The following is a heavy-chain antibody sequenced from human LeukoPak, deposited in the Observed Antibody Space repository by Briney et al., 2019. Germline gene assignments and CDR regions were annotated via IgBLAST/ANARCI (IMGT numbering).Heavy chain of an antibody. J-gene: IGHJ6*02. CDR2: ICSNGGGT. D-gene: IGHD2-2*01. CDR3: ARAPPGYCSSTSCYGYYYYGMDV. V-gene: IGHV3-64*01. Sequence: GGSLRVSCVASVFSLSMSAMHGVRQAPGGGLGYVSAICSNGGGTYYANSVKGRFTISRDNSKNTLYLQMGSLRAEDMAVYYCARAPPGYCSSTSCYGYYYYGMDVWGQGTTVTVSS. CDR1: VFSLSMSA.